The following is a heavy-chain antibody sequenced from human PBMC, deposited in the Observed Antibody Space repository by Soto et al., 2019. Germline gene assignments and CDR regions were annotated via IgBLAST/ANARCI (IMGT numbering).Heavy chain of an antibody. CDR3: ARDAPPEDY. CDR1: GYTFTTYA. J-gene: IGHJ4*02. CDR2: INAYNGNT. Sequence: QVQLVQSGAEVMKPGASVKVSCKASGYTFTTYAISWVRQAPGQGLEWMGWINAYNGNTNYAQKLQGRVTMTTDTSTSTASMELRSLRSDDTAVYYCARDAPPEDYWGQGTLVTVSS. V-gene: IGHV1-18*01.